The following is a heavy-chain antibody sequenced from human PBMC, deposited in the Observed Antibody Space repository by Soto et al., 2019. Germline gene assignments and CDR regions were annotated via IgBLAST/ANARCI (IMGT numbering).Heavy chain of an antibody. J-gene: IGHJ4*02. Sequence: SLRLSCAASGFTFSSYAMSWVRQAPGKGLEWVSAISGSGGSTYYADSVKGRFTISRDNSKNTLYLQMNSLRAEDTAVYYCAKGRARAVAGLGTIDYWGQGTLVTVSS. D-gene: IGHD6-19*01. CDR3: AKGRARAVAGLGTIDY. CDR2: ISGSGGST. CDR1: GFTFSSYA. V-gene: IGHV3-23*01.